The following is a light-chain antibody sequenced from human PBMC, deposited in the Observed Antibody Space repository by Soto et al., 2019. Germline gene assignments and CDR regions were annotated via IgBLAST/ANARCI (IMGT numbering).Light chain of an antibody. J-gene: IGKJ1*01. CDR1: QSVSSN. Sequence: EIVMTQSPATLSVSPGERATLSCRASQSVSSNLAWYQQKPGQALRLLIYDVSKRADDIPDRFSGSGSGTDFTLTISSLQPEDFAVYYCQHYGYPQWTFGQGTKVDIK. V-gene: IGKV3D-15*01. CDR2: DVS. CDR3: QHYGYPQWT.